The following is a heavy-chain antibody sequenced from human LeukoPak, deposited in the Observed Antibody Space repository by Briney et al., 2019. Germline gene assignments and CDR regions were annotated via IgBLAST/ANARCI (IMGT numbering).Heavy chain of an antibody. CDR1: GLTFSNSDHG. Sequence: PGGSLRLSCAASGLTFSNSDHGMNWVRQAPGKGLEWLSFISGRGFTTYYADSVRGRFTISRDNSRSTLYLQMNSLRAEDTALYYCAKDTSIGRYCTNGVCSPFDYWGQGTLVTVSS. CDR2: ISGRGFTT. V-gene: IGHV3-48*01. J-gene: IGHJ4*02. CDR3: AKDTSIGRYCTNGVCSPFDY. D-gene: IGHD2-8*01.